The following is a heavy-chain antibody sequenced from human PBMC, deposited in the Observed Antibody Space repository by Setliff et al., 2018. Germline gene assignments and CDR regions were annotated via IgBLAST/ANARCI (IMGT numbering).Heavy chain of an antibody. V-gene: IGHV4-61*02. Sequence: PSETLSLTCTVSGGSISSASYYWSWIRQPAGKGLEWIGRIYTSVSGSNKYNPSLKSRVTISVDTSKNQFSLMLSTVTAADTAVYYCARGRAGHSGHWGQGTLVTVSS. J-gene: IGHJ4*02. CDR3: ARGRAGHSGH. D-gene: IGHD6-19*01. CDR1: GGSISSASYY. CDR2: IYTSVSGSN.